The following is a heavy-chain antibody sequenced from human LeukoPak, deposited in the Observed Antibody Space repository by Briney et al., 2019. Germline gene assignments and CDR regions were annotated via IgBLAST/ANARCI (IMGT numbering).Heavy chain of an antibody. CDR2: ISSSSSYI. CDR1: GFTFSSYS. D-gene: IGHD6-13*01. V-gene: IGHV3-21*01. CDR3: ARDPGSSWYQDY. J-gene: IGHJ4*02. Sequence: GGSLRLSCAASGFTFSSYSMNWVRQAPGEGLEWVSSISSSSSYIYYADSVKGRFTISRDNAKNSLYLQMNSLRAEDTAVYYCARDPGSSWYQDYWGQGTLVTVSS.